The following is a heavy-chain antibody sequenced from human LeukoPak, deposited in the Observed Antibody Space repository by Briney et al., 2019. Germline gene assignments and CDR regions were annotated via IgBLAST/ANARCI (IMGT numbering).Heavy chain of an antibody. V-gene: IGHV1-18*01. CDR3: ARRTIVVVPATYYYGMDV. CDR2: ISAYNGNT. CDR1: GGTFSSYA. D-gene: IGHD2-2*01. J-gene: IGHJ6*02. Sequence: GASVKASCKASGGTFSSYAISWVRQAPGQGLEWMGWISAYNGNTNYAQKLQGRVTMTTDTSTSTAYMELRSLRSDDTAVYYCARRTIVVVPATYYYGMDVWGQGTTVTVSS.